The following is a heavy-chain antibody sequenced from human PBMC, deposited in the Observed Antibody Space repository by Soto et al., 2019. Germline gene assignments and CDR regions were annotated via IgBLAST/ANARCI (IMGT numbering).Heavy chain of an antibody. CDR3: ASMGYHYGSGSYPLDY. Sequence: SETLSLTCTVSGGSISSYYWTWIRQPPGKGLEWIGFMYNSGSTHYNPSLKSRVTISLDTSKNQFSLNLRSVTTADTAVYYCASMGYHYGSGSYPLDYWGQGTLVTVSS. CDR2: MYNSGST. V-gene: IGHV4-59*08. J-gene: IGHJ4*02. CDR1: GGSISSYY. D-gene: IGHD3-10*01.